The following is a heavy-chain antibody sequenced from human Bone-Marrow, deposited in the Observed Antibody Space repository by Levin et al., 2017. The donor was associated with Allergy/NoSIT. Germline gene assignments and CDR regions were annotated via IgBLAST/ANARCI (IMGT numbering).Heavy chain of an antibody. CDR1: GFTFSSYS. J-gene: IGHJ5*02. CDR3: ARDTTYYDSSGYYPNWFDP. CDR2: ISSSSSYI. V-gene: IGHV3-21*01. D-gene: IGHD3-22*01. Sequence: GGSLRLSCAASGFTFSSYSMNWVRQAPGKGLEWVSSISSSSSYIYYADSVKGRFTISRDNAKNSLYLQMNSLRAEDTAVYYCARDTTYYDSSGYYPNWFDPWGQGTLVTVSS.